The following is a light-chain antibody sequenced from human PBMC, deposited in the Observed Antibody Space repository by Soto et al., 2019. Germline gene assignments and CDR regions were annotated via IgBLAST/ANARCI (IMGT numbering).Light chain of an antibody. CDR3: CSYAGSFYV. CDR1: SSDVGSYNL. J-gene: IGLJ1*01. CDR2: EVS. V-gene: IGLV2-23*02. Sequence: LTQPASGSGSPGQSITISCTGTSSDVGSYNLVSWYQQHPGKAPKLMIYEVSKRPSGVSNRFSGSKSGNTASLTISGLQAEDEADYYCCSYAGSFYVFGTGTKVTVL.